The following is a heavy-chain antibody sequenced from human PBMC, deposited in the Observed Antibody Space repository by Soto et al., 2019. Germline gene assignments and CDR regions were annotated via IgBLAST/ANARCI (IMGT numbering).Heavy chain of an antibody. CDR1: EFTFSSYA. V-gene: IGHV3-23*01. CDR3: AKDRGVVVVVTTGGAFDL. J-gene: IGHJ3*01. D-gene: IGHD3-22*01. CDR2: ISSSGVST. Sequence: EVQLLESGGGLVHPGGSLRLSCEVSEFTFSSYAMSWVRQAPGKGLEWVSTISSSGVSTYYGDSVKGRFTISRDNSKNTLYLQMNSLRVEDTAMYYCAKDRGVVVVVTTGGAFDLWGQGTMVTVSS.